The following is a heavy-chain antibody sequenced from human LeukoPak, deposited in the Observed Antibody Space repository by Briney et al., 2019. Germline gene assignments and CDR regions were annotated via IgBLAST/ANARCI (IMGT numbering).Heavy chain of an antibody. V-gene: IGHV4-34*01. J-gene: IGHJ6*03. CDR1: GGSFRGYY. CDR3: ARGLPSTIVVVVAATQDYYYYMDV. Sequence: SETLSLTCAVYGGSFRGYYWSWIRQPPGKGLEWIGEINHSGSTNYNPSLKSRVTISVDTSKNQFSLKLSSVTAADTAVYYCARGLPSTIVVVVAATQDYYYYMDVWGKGTTVTVSS. D-gene: IGHD2-15*01. CDR2: INHSGST.